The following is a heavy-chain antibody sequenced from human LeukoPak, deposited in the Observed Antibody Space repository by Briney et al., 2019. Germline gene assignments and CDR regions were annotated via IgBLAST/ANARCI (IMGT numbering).Heavy chain of an antibody. CDR3: ARDNVLGSGYDLALKKLDYYYGMDV. J-gene: IGHJ6*02. V-gene: IGHV4-39*07. CDR1: GGSISSSSYY. D-gene: IGHD5-12*01. Sequence: SETLSLTCTVSGGSISSSSYYWGWIRQPPGKGREWIGSIYYSGSTYYNPSLKSRVTISVDTSKNQFSLKLSSVTAADTAVYYCARDNVLGSGYDLALKKLDYYYGMDVWGQGTTVTVSS. CDR2: IYYSGST.